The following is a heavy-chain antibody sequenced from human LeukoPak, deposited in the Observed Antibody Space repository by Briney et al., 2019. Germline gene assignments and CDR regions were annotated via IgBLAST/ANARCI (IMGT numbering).Heavy chain of an antibody. D-gene: IGHD3-22*01. V-gene: IGHV3-21*01. CDR2: ISSSSYI. CDR3: ARGDSSGPQFDY. CDR1: GFTFSSYS. J-gene: IGHJ4*02. Sequence: GGSPRLSCAASGFTFSSYSMNWVRQAPGKGPEWVSSISSSSYIYYADSVKGRFTISRDNAKNSLYLQMNSLRAEDTAVYYCARGDSSGPQFDYWGQGTLVTVSS.